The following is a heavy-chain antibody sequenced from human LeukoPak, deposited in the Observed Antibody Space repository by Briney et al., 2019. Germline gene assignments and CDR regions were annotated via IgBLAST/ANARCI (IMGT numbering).Heavy chain of an antibody. CDR1: GYSISSGYY. V-gene: IGHV4-38-2*02. Sequence: PSETLSLTCTVSGYSISSGYYWGWIRQPPGKGLEWIGTIFHSGSTYSNPSLKSRVTISVDTSKNQFSLNLSSVTAADTAVYYCARRGSSWYLRYYFDYWGQGTLVTVSS. CDR2: IFHSGST. D-gene: IGHD6-13*01. CDR3: ARRGSSWYLRYYFDY. J-gene: IGHJ4*02.